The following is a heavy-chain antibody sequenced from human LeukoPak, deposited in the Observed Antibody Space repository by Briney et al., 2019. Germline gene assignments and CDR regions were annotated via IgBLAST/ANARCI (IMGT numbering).Heavy chain of an antibody. D-gene: IGHD3-3*01. J-gene: IGHJ6*03. V-gene: IGHV4-39*01. CDR2: IYYSGST. Sequence: PSETLSLTCTVSGGSIRSTCYYWGWIRQPPGKGLEGIGSIYYSGSTYYNPSLKSRVTISVDTSKNQFSLKLSSVTAAATAVYYCGRLFYDFWSGHYYYYMDVWGKGTTVTVSS. CDR1: GGSIRSTCYY. CDR3: GRLFYDFWSGHYYYYMDV.